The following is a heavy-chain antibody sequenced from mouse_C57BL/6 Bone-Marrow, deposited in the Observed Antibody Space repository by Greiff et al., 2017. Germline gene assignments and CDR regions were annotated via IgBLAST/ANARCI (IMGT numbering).Heavy chain of an antibody. CDR3: ARSEDGYSAYYAMDY. J-gene: IGHJ4*01. CDR1: GYTFTSYG. CDR2: IYPRSGNT. V-gene: IGHV1-81*01. Sequence: QVQLKESGAELARPGASVKLSCKASGYTFTSYGISWVKQRTGQGLEWIGEIYPRSGNTYYNEKFKGKATLTADKSSSTAYMELRSLTSEDSAVXFCARSEDGYSAYYAMDYWGQGTSVTVSS. D-gene: IGHD2-3*01.